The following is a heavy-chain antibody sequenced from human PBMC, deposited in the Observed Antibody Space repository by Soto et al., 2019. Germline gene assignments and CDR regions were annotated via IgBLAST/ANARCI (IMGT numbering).Heavy chain of an antibody. CDR1: GGSFSGYY. CDR2: INHSGSA. CDR3: ARGVSRTWTFSGYDYLDY. D-gene: IGHD5-12*01. Sequence: QVQLQQWGAGLLKPSENLSLTCAVYGGSFSGYYWSWIRQTPGKGLEWIGEINHSGSANYNPSLKSRVTISVDTSKNQFSLKLTSVTAADTALYYCARGVSRTWTFSGYDYLDYWGQGALVTVSS. V-gene: IGHV4-34*01. J-gene: IGHJ4*02.